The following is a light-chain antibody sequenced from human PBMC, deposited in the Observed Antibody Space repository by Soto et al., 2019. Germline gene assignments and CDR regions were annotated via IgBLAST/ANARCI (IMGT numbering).Light chain of an antibody. V-gene: IGKV3-15*01. Sequence: EIVMTQSPATLSVSPGERATLSCRAGQGVTTNFAWYQQKSGQSPRLLIYDVSTRATGVPARFSGTGSETDFTLTISGLQSDDSAVYFCQQYGSSLWTFGQGTKVDIK. J-gene: IGKJ1*01. CDR3: QQYGSSLWT. CDR2: DVS. CDR1: QGVTTN.